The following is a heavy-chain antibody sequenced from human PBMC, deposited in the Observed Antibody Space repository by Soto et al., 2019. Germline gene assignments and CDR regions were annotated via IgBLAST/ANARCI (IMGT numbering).Heavy chain of an antibody. CDR3: ARARLSNGDPNIYFFYGLDV. CDR1: GDMFRNSA. J-gene: IGHJ6*02. D-gene: IGHD3-10*01. CDR2: IIPLFRKT. Sequence: QVQLVQSGAEVTRPGSSVKVSCKASGDMFRNSAFTWVRQAPGQGLAWMGVIIPLFRKTDVAQKFQGRVNLTADESTSSLYMEVSSLTSEDTAVYYCARARLSNGDPNIYFFYGLDVWGQGTTITVSS. V-gene: IGHV1-69*01.